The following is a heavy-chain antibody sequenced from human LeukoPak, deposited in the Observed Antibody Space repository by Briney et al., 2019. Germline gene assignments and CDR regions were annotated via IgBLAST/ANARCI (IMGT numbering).Heavy chain of an antibody. J-gene: IGHJ4*02. D-gene: IGHD3-3*01. CDR3: ARGNYDFWSGYYTGTSFDY. V-gene: IGHV3-48*03. CDR1: GFTFSSYE. Sequence: GGSLGLSCAASGFTFSSYEMNWVRQAPGKGLEWVSYISSSGSTIYYADSVKGRFTISRDNAKNSLYLRMNSLRAEDTAVYYCARGNYDFWSGYYTGTSFDYWGQGTLVTVSS. CDR2: ISSSGSTI.